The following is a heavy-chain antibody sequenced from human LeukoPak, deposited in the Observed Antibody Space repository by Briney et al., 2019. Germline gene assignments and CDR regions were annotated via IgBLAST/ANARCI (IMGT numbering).Heavy chain of an antibody. J-gene: IGHJ4*02. D-gene: IGHD6-6*01. V-gene: IGHV4-39*07. CDR3: ARVHLAAPRFGY. Sequence: SETLSLTCTVSGGSISNYYWGWIRQAPGKGLGWIGSIYYSGSTYYNPSLKSRVTISVDTSKNQFSLKLSSVTAADTAVYYCARVHLAAPRFGYWGQGTLVTVSS. CDR2: IYYSGST. CDR1: GGSISNYY.